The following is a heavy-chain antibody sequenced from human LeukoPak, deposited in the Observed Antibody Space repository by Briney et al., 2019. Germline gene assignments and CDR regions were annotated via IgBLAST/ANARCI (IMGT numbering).Heavy chain of an antibody. CDR2: INHSGST. V-gene: IGHV4-34*01. CDR1: GGSFSGYY. D-gene: IGHD6-13*01. Sequence: KASETLSLTCAVYGGSFSGYYWSWIRQPPGKGLEWIGEINHSGSTNYNPSLKSRVTISVDTSKNQFSLKLTSVTAADTAVYYCARKQSRAGAAGGTFDYWGQGTLVTVSS. J-gene: IGHJ4*02. CDR3: ARKQSRAGAAGGTFDY.